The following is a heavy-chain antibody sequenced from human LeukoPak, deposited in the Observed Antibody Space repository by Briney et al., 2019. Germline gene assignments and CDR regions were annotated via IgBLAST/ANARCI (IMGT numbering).Heavy chain of an antibody. V-gene: IGHV3-23*01. CDR2: ISGSGGST. CDR3: AKDRTIFGVVSSDY. CDR1: GFTFSSYA. D-gene: IGHD3-3*01. Sequence: PGGSLRPSCAASGFTFSSYAMSWVRQAPGKGLEWVSAISGSGGSTYYADSVKGRFTISRDNSKNTLYLQMNSLRAEDTAVYYCAKDRTIFGVVSSDYWGQGTLVTVSS. J-gene: IGHJ4*02.